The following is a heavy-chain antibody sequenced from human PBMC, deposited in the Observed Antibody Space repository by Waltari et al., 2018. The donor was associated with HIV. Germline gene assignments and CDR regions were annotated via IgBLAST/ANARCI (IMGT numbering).Heavy chain of an antibody. D-gene: IGHD6-13*01. CDR1: GFTFDDYG. Sequence: EVQLVESGGQVIRPGGSLRLSCVASGFTFDDYGMTWVRQVPGKGLELVCGINFTGYTTGCSDSGVGRFTISRDNARKALHLQMHSLRVDDTAIYYCVRGFREGHDSSWFLMWFESWGPGTPVIVST. CDR2: INFTGYTT. J-gene: IGHJ5*01. V-gene: IGHV3-20*04. CDR3: VRGFREGHDSSWFLMWFES.